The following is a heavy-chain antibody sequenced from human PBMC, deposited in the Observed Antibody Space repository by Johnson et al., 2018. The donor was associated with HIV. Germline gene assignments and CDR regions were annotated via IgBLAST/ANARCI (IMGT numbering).Heavy chain of an antibody. CDR2: INRDGSTT. CDR3: ARGDNAAAGDAFDI. Sequence: VQLLESGGGLVQPGGSLRLSCAASGFTLTTHWMHWVRQAPGKGLVWVSRINRDGSTTDYADSVTGRFTISRDNAKNTVYLQMNSLRAEDTAVYFCARGDNAAAGDAFDIWGQGTMVTVSS. V-gene: IGHV3-74*02. CDR1: GFTLTTHW. D-gene: IGHD6-13*01. J-gene: IGHJ3*02.